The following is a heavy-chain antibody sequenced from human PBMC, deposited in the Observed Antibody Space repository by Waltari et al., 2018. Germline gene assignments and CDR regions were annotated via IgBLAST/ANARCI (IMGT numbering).Heavy chain of an antibody. Sequence: QLQLQESGPGLVKPSETLSLTCPVSGGSISSSSYYWGWIRQPPGKGLAWIGRIHYSGSTYYNPSLRSRVTISVDTSKSQISLKLTSVTAADTAVFYCVSGSGNPTPTGYMGVWGKGTTVTISS. CDR3: VSGSGNPTPTGYMGV. CDR1: GGSISSSSYY. J-gene: IGHJ6*03. V-gene: IGHV4-39*07. D-gene: IGHD3-10*01. CDR2: IHYSGST.